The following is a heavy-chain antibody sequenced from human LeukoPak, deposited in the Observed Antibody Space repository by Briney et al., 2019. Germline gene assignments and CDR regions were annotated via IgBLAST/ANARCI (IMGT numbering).Heavy chain of an antibody. V-gene: IGHV4-34*01. D-gene: IGHD3-10*01. J-gene: IGHJ6*03. CDR2: INHSGST. Sequence: WETLSLTCAVYGGSFSGYYWSWIRQPPGKGLEWIGEINHSGSTDYNPSLKSRVAISVDTSKNQFSLKLSSVTAADTAVYYCATYYGSGSDSYYYYMDVWGRGTTVTVSS. CDR1: GGSFSGYY. CDR3: ATYYGSGSDSYYYYMDV.